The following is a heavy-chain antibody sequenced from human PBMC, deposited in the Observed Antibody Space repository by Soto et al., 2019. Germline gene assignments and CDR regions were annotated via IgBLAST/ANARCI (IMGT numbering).Heavy chain of an antibody. V-gene: IGHV1-69*13. CDR1: GGTFSSYA. D-gene: IGHD5-18*01. CDR3: ATAAGIQLWLPAFDI. J-gene: IGHJ3*02. CDR2: IIPIFGTA. Sequence: ASVKVSCKASGGTFSSYAISWVRQAPGQGLEWMGGIIPIFGTANYAQKFQGRVTITADESTSTAYMELSSLRSEDTAVYYCATAAGIQLWLPAFDICGQGTMVTVSS.